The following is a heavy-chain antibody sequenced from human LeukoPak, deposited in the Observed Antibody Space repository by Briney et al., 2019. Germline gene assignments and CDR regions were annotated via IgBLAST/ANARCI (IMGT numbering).Heavy chain of an antibody. CDR2: IKSKSDGGTT. J-gene: IGHJ4*02. Sequence: PGGSLRLSCAASGFTFSDAWMSWIRQAPGKGLEWVGRIKSKSDGGTTDYAAPVRGRFTISRDDSEHTLYLQMNSLKIEDRAVYYCSTAPGIVGDSTFDFWGQGTLVTVSS. CDR3: STAPGIVGDSTFDF. D-gene: IGHD1-26*01. V-gene: IGHV3-15*01. CDR1: GFTFSDAW.